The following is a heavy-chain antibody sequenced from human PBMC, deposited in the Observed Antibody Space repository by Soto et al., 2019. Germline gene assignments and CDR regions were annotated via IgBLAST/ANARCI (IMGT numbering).Heavy chain of an antibody. CDR3: ARHEGVPAADGLDV. Sequence: SVKVSCKASGDTFSSYTISWVRQAPGQGLEWMGRIIPILGIANYAQKFQGRVTITADKSTSTAYMELSSLRSEDTSMYYCARHEGVPAADGLDVWGQGTTVTVSS. CDR2: IIPILGIA. D-gene: IGHD2-2*01. J-gene: IGHJ6*02. CDR1: GDTFSSYT. V-gene: IGHV1-69*02.